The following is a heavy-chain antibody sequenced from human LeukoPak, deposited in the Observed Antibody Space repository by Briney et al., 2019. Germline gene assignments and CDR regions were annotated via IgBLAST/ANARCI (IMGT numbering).Heavy chain of an antibody. CDR1: GGTFTSYD. J-gene: IGHJ5*02. V-gene: IGHV1-8*03. Sequence: ASVKVSCKASGGTFTSYDINWVRQATGQGLEWMGWMNPNSGNTGYAQKFQGRVTITRNTSISTAYMELSSLRSEDTAVYYCARGPYYYDSSGYYYNWFDPWGQGTLVTVSS. CDR2: MNPNSGNT. D-gene: IGHD3-22*01. CDR3: ARGPYYYDSSGYYYNWFDP.